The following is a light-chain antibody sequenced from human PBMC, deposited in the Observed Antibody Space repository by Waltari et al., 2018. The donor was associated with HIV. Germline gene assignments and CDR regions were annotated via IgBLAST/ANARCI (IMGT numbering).Light chain of an antibody. V-gene: IGKV4-1*01. CDR1: QSVLYNSTNKNY. CDR3: QQYYSTPWT. CDR2: WAS. Sequence: DIVMTQSPDSLAVSLGERATTNCKSSQSVLYNSTNKNYLAWYQQKPGQPPTLLIYWASTRESGVPDRFSGSGSGTDFTLTISSLQAEDVALYYCQQYYSTPWTFGQGTKVEIK. J-gene: IGKJ1*01.